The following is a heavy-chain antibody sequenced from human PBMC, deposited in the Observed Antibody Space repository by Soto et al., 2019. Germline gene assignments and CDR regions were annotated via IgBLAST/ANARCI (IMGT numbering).Heavy chain of an antibody. D-gene: IGHD6-13*01. Sequence: EVQLLESGGGLVQPGGSLRLSCAASGCTLSSYGMSWVLQAPRKGLEWVSSIGASGGSTYYADSVKGRFTISRDNSKNTVYLQMNSLRAEDTAVYYCAKLVAAAGSDYWGQGTLVTVSS. CDR2: IGASGGST. V-gene: IGHV3-23*01. CDR3: AKLVAAAGSDY. CDR1: GCTLSSYG. J-gene: IGHJ4*02.